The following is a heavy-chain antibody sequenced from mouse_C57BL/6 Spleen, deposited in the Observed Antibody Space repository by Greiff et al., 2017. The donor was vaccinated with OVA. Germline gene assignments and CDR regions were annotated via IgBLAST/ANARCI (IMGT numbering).Heavy chain of an antibody. V-gene: IGHV1-69*01. D-gene: IGHD1-1*01. CDR3: ARSYYYGSSWDYYAMDY. Sequence: QVQLQQPGAELVMPGASVKLSCKASGYTFTSYWMHWVKQRPGQGLEWIGEIDPSDSYTNYNQKFKGKSTLTVDKSSSTAYMQLSSLTSEDSAVYYWARSYYYGSSWDYYAMDYWGQGTSVTVSS. CDR1: GYTFTSYW. CDR2: IDPSDSYT. J-gene: IGHJ4*01.